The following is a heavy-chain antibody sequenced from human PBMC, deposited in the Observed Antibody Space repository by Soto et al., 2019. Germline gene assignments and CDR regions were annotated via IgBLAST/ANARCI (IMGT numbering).Heavy chain of an antibody. D-gene: IGHD5-18*01. Sequence: LRLSCGASGFTFSDYYMSWVRQAPGKGLEWVADKKQDGSEEYYVDSVKGRFTVSRDNAKNSLYLQLTSLRVEDTALYYCARGGFSYGTGIEHWGQGTLVTVSS. J-gene: IGHJ4*02. CDR3: ARGGFSYGTGIEH. CDR2: KKQDGSEE. CDR1: GFTFSDYY. V-gene: IGHV3-7*01.